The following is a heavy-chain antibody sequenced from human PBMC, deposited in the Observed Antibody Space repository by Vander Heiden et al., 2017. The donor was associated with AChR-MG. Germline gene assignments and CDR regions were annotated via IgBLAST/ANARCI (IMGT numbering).Heavy chain of an antibody. J-gene: IGHJ5*02. V-gene: IGHV3-23*01. Sequence: VQLLESGGGLVQPGGSLRLSCAASGFPFSSYAMSWVRQAPGKGLEWVSAISGSGGSTYYADSVKGRFTISRDNSKNTLYLQMNSLRAEDTAVYYCAKLNYYDSSGSPWGQGTLVTVSS. CDR3: AKLNYYDSSGSP. D-gene: IGHD3-22*01. CDR2: ISGSGGST. CDR1: GFPFSSYA.